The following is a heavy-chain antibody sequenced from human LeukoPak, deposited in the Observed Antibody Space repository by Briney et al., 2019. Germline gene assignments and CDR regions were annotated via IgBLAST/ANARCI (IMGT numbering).Heavy chain of an antibody. Sequence: SETLSLTCSVSDGSINSYYWNWIRRPPGKGLEWIGYIYYNGNTNYSPSLKSRVTMSVDTSKNLFSLKVSSVTAADTAVYYCARGRSNYCGMDVWGQGTTDTVSS. D-gene: IGHD1-26*01. CDR3: ARGRSNYCGMDV. CDR1: DGSINSYY. V-gene: IGHV4-59*01. CDR2: IYYNGNT. J-gene: IGHJ6*02.